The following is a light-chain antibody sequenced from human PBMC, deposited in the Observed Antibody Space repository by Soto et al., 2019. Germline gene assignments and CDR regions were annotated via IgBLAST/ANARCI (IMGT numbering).Light chain of an antibody. Sequence: QSALTQPRSVSGSPGQSVTLSCTGTSSDVGGYNYVSWYQKHPGKAPKLMIYDVSKRPSGVPDRFSGSKSGNTASLTISGLQAEDEADYYCCSYARSYTWVFGGGTKLTVL. CDR1: SSDVGGYNY. V-gene: IGLV2-11*01. CDR2: DVS. CDR3: CSYARSYTWV. J-gene: IGLJ3*02.